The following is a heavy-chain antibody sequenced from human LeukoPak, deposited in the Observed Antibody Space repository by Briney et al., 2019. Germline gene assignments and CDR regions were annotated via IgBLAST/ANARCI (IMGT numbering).Heavy chain of an antibody. J-gene: IGHJ4*02. D-gene: IGHD6-13*01. CDR2: INPNSGGT. Sequence: GASVKVSCKASGYTFTGYYMHWVRQAPGQGLEWMGWINPNSGGTNYAQKFQGWVTMTRDTSISTAYMELSRLRSDDTAVYYCARDSPYSSSLVLDYWGQGTLVTVSS. V-gene: IGHV1-2*04. CDR1: GYTFTGYY. CDR3: ARDSPYSSSLVLDY.